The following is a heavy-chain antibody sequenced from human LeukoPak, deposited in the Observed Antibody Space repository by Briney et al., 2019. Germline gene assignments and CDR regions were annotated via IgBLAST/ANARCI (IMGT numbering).Heavy chain of an antibody. CDR1: GGTFSSYA. V-gene: IGHV1-69*04. CDR2: IIPILGIA. CDR3: ARSYSSSWFPRGNYYYGMDV. J-gene: IGHJ6*02. Sequence: SVKVSCKASGGTFSSYAISWVRQAPGQGLEWMGRIIPILGIANYAQKFQGRVTITADESTSTAYMELSSLRSEDTAVYYCARSYSSSWFPRGNYYYGMDVWGQGTTVTVSS. D-gene: IGHD6-13*01.